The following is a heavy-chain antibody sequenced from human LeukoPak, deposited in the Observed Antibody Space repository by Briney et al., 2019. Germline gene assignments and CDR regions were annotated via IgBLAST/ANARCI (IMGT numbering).Heavy chain of an antibody. V-gene: IGHV3-74*01. CDR1: GFTFSSYW. D-gene: IGHD3-22*01. Sequence: GGSLRLSCAACGFTFSSYWMHWVRQAPGKGLVWVSRINSDGSSTSYADSVKGRFTISRDNAKNTLYLQMNSLRAEDTAVYYCARYDYYDSSGYKIAEYFQHWGQGTLVTVSS. CDR2: INSDGSST. CDR3: ARYDYYDSSGYKIAEYFQH. J-gene: IGHJ1*01.